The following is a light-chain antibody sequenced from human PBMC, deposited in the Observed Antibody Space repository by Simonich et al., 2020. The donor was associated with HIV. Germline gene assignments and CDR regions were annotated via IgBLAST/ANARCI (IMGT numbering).Light chain of an antibody. CDR1: RGISTW. V-gene: IGKV1-12*01. CDR2: AAS. CDR3: QQTNRFPLT. J-gene: IGKJ4*01. Sequence: DIQMTQSPSSVSASVGDRVTITCRASRGISTWLAWYQQKPGKAPKLLIYAASSLQSGAPSRFSGSGSETDFSLTISSLQPEDFATYYCQQTNRFPLTFGGGTNVEIK.